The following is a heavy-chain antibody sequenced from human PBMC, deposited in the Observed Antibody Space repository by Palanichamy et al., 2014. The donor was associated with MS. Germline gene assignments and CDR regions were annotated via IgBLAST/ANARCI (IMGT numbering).Heavy chain of an antibody. CDR3: ATDRRYYDRGDNYGWFDF. Sequence: DVQVLEAGGGLIQPGGSLRMSCGVSGLIFSKYAMAWVRRAPGKGLEWVASVSAAGENTYYATSVKGRFTISRDNSKNIVSLQMNSLGVEDTATYYCATDRRYYDRGDNYGWFDFWGQGALVTVSS. V-gene: IGHV3-23*01. D-gene: IGHD3-16*01. CDR1: GLIFSKYA. CDR2: VSAAGENT. J-gene: IGHJ5*01.